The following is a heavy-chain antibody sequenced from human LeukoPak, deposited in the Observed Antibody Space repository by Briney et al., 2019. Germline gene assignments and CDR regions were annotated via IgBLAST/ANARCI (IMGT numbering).Heavy chain of an antibody. CDR2: IRDSGET. Sequence: GGSLRLSCAGSGFSVSNYYMNWVRQAPGKGLEWGSLIRDSGETFYADSVKGRFTISRDNSKNTVYLQMNRLRVEDTAVYFCARDRAVTQVWVEFDSWGQGTLVTVSS. D-gene: IGHD3-16*01. J-gene: IGHJ5*01. CDR1: GFSVSNYY. CDR3: ARDRAVTQVWVEFDS. V-gene: IGHV3-66*03.